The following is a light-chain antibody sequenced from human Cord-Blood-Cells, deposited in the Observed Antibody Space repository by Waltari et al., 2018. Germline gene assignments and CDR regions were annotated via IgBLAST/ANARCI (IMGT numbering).Light chain of an antibody. CDR1: QRISSY. V-gene: IGKV1-39*01. Sequence: DIQMTQSPSSLSASVGDRVTITCRASQRISSYLNWYQQQPGKAAKLLLYAASSLQSGVPSRFSGSGAGTDFTLIISSLQAADFATCYCQQSYSTLMYTFGQGTKLEIK. J-gene: IGKJ2*01. CDR3: QQSYSTLMYT. CDR2: AAS.